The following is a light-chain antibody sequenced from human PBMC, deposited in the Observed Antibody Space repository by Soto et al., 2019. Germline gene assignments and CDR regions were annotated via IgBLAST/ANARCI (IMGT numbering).Light chain of an antibody. CDR3: QQYNPSPAIT. J-gene: IGKJ5*01. Sequence: IVLTQSPGTLSLSPGERATLSCRASQSVSSNYLVWYQQKPGQPPRLLISGVSTRATGIPDRFSGSGSGTDFTLTISRLEPEDVAVYYCQQYNPSPAITFGQGTRLEI. CDR1: QSVSSNY. V-gene: IGKV3-20*01. CDR2: GVS.